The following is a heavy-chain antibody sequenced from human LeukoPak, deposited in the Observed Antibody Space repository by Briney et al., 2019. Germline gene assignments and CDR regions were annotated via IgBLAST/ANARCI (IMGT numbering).Heavy chain of an antibody. J-gene: IGHJ4*02. V-gene: IGHV3-33*01. Sequence: GGSLRLSCAASGFTFSGYGMHWVRQAPGKGLEWVAVIWYDGSNKYYADSVKGRFTISRDNSKNTLCLQMNSLRAEDTAVYYCARAGSRDGYNWFDYWGQGTLVTVSS. CDR2: IWYDGSNK. CDR1: GFTFSGYG. CDR3: ARAGSRDGYNWFDY. D-gene: IGHD5-24*01.